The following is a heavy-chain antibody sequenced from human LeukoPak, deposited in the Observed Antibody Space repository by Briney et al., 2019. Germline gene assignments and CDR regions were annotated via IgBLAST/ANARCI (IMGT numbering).Heavy chain of an antibody. Sequence: GGSLKISCKGSGYRFTSYGMGWVRQVPGQGLEWMGIIYPGVSDTRYSPSFQGQVTISADKPISTAYLQWSSLKASHTAIYYCASQTDYGGNYFDYRGQGTLVTVSS. CDR3: ASQTDYGGNYFDY. J-gene: IGHJ4*02. CDR1: GYRFTSYG. D-gene: IGHD4-23*01. CDR2: IYPGVSDT. V-gene: IGHV5-51*01.